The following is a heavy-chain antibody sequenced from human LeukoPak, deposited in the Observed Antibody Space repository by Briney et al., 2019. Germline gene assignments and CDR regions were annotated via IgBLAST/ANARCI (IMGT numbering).Heavy chain of an antibody. D-gene: IGHD1-20*01. Sequence: SETLSLTCTVSGGSISSSSYYWGWIRQPPGKGLEWIGSIYYSGSTYYNPSLKSRVTISVDTSKNQFSLKLSSVTAADTAVYYCAKYNWNDEALDYWGQGTLVTVSS. CDR3: AKYNWNDEALDY. CDR1: GGSISSSSYY. V-gene: IGHV4-39*01. J-gene: IGHJ4*02. CDR2: IYYSGST.